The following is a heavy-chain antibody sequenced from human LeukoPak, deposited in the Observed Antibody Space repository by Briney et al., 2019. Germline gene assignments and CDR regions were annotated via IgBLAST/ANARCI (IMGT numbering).Heavy chain of an antibody. V-gene: IGHV3-30*18. CDR3: AKLRESVLNSGTFIDY. CDR2: ISYDGSSR. J-gene: IGHJ4*02. Sequence: QSGGSLRLSCAASGFTFYEYAMYWVRQAPGKGLEWVAAISYDGSSRSYADSVKGRFTISRDDSKNTLYLQMNSLRAEDTAVYYCAKLRESVLNSGTFIDYWGQGTLVTVSS. D-gene: IGHD2-8*02. CDR1: GFTFYEYA.